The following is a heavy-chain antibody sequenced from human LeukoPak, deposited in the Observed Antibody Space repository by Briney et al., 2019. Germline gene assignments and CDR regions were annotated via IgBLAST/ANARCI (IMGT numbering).Heavy chain of an antibody. CDR2: IYYSGST. J-gene: IGHJ4*02. Sequence: SETLSLTCTVSGGSISSSSYYWGWLRQPPGKGLEWIGTIYYSGSTCYNPSLKSRVTISVDTSKNQFSLKLSSVTAADTAVYYCARLDSIHLITYWGQGTLVTVSS. D-gene: IGHD3-16*01. V-gene: IGHV4-39*01. CDR3: ARLDSIHLITY. CDR1: GGSISSSSYY.